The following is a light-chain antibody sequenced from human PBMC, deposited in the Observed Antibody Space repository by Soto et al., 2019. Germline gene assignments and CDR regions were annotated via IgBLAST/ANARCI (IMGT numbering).Light chain of an antibody. Sequence: IVMTQSPATLSVSPGERATRSCRASQSVSSNLAWYQQKPGQAPRLLIYGAFTRATGIPDRFGGSGSETDFTLTISRLEPEDFAVYFCQQYGDSPITFGQGTRLEIK. J-gene: IGKJ5*01. CDR3: QQYGDSPIT. CDR1: QSVSSN. CDR2: GAF. V-gene: IGKV3-20*01.